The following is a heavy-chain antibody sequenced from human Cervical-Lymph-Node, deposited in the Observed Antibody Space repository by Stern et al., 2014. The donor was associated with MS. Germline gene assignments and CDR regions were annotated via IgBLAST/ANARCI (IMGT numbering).Heavy chain of an antibody. Sequence: VQLVESGAEVKKPGSSVKVSCKASGGTFSSYAISWVRQAPGQGLEWMGRIIPILGIANYAQKFQGRVTITADKSTSTAYMELSSLRSEDTAVYYCARDGGYSNYEFNYYGMDVWGQGTTVTVSS. CDR3: ARDGGYSNYEFNYYGMDV. CDR2: IIPILGIA. V-gene: IGHV1-69*09. D-gene: IGHD4-11*01. CDR1: GGTFSSYA. J-gene: IGHJ6*02.